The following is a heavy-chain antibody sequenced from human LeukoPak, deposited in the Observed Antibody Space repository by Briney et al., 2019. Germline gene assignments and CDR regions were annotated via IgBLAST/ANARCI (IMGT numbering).Heavy chain of an antibody. CDR3: ARSSLGEVVPAAVTFDI. CDR1: GFTFSSYA. J-gene: IGHJ3*02. CDR2: IDDSGGST. V-gene: IGHV3-23*01. Sequence: PGGSLRLSCAASGFTFSSYAMSWVRQAPGKGLEWVSAIDDSGGSTYYADSVKGRFTISRDNSKNTLYLQMSSLRAEDTAVYYCARSSLGEVVPAAVTFDIWGQGRMVTVSS. D-gene: IGHD2-2*01.